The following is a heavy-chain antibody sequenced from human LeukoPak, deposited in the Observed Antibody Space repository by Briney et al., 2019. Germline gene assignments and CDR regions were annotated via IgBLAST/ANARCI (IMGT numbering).Heavy chain of an antibody. CDR3: ARDRYSGSYWADY. CDR2: ISSSSGYI. J-gene: IGHJ4*02. Sequence: GGSLRLSCTASGFTFGDHAMSWVRQAPGKGLEWVSSISSSSGYIYYADSVKGRFTIPRDNAKNSLYLQMNSLRAEDTAVYYCARDRYSGSYWADYWGQGTLVTVSS. CDR1: GFTFGDHA. V-gene: IGHV3-21*01. D-gene: IGHD1-26*01.